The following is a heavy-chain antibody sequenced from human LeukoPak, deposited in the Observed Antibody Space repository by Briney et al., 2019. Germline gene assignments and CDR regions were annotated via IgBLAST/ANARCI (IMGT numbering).Heavy chain of an antibody. J-gene: IGHJ4*02. V-gene: IGHV3-74*03. CDR2: INPDGSIR. CDR1: RLTFSTYC. D-gene: IGHD1-26*01. Sequence: GGSLRLSCAASRLTFSTYCMHWVRQAPGKGLAWVARINPDGSIRTYADSVQGRVTISRDTAKDTLFLQMNSLRAEDTAVYYCEREARVGGALQYWGQGTPVTVSS. CDR3: EREARVGGALQY.